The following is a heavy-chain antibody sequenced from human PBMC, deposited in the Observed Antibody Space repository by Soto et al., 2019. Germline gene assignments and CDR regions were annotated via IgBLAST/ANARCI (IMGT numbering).Heavy chain of an antibody. J-gene: IGHJ6*02. D-gene: IGHD3-10*01. V-gene: IGHV3-11*01. CDR3: ARDQYYYGSGSYPYYYYGMYV. Sequence: QVQLVESGGGLVKPGGSLRLSCAASGFTFSDYYMSWIRQAPGKGLEWVSYISSSGSTIYYADSVKGRFTISRDNAKNSLYLQMNSLRAEDTAVYYCARDQYYYGSGSYPYYYYGMYVWGQGTTVTVSS. CDR2: ISSSGSTI. CDR1: GFTFSDYY.